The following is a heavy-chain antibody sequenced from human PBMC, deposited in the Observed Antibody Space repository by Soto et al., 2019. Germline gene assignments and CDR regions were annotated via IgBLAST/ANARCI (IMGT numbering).Heavy chain of an antibody. J-gene: IGHJ4*02. CDR3: AREGGYYYDSSGYDY. CDR1: GYTFTSYA. CDR2: INAGNGNT. D-gene: IGHD3-22*01. Sequence: ASVKVSCKASGYTFTSYAMHWVRQAPGQRLEWMGWINAGNGNTKYSQKFQGRVTITRDTSASTAYMELSSLRSEDTAVYYCAREGGYYYDSSGYDYWGQGTLVTVSS. V-gene: IGHV1-3*01.